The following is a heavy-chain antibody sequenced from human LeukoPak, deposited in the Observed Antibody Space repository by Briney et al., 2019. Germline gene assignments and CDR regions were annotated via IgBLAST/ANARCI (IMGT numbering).Heavy chain of an antibody. CDR1: GGSTTSYY. CDR2: VYNNGDT. CDR3: ARGTDWYDY. Sequence: SETLSLTCLVSGGSTTSYYWSWIRQPAGKGLEWIGRVYNNGDTSHNPSLKSRVTMSADPSKNQFSLRLTSVTAADTAVYYCARGTDWYDYWGQGILVTVSS. J-gene: IGHJ4*02. D-gene: IGHD6-19*01. V-gene: IGHV4-4*07.